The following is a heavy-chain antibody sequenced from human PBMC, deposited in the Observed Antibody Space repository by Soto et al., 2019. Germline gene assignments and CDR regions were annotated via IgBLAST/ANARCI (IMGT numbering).Heavy chain of an antibody. CDR3: AKEKTSGSLLVRGAFDV. D-gene: IGHD3-10*01. J-gene: IGHJ3*01. Sequence: EVQLLESGGGLVQPGGSLRLSCAASGFTFSSYALTWVRQAPGKGLEWVSVISGSGSDTKYADSVKGRFTISRDKSKNPLYLQMNTLRAVDTAVYYCAKEKTSGSLLVRGAFDVWGPGTMVTVSS. V-gene: IGHV3-23*01. CDR2: ISGSGSDT. CDR1: GFTFSSYA.